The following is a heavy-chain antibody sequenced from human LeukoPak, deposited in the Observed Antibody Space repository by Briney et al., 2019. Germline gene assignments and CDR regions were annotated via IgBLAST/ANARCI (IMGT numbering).Heavy chain of an antibody. J-gene: IGHJ4*02. V-gene: IGHV3-23*01. CDR1: GFTFGSYA. CDR2: ITESGGGT. CDR3: AKGSAAGRPYYFDY. D-gene: IGHD6-25*01. Sequence: PGGSLRLSCAASGFTFGSYAMSWVRQAPGKGLEWVSAITESGGGTYNADSVKGRSTISRDNSKKTLFLQMNSLRAEDTAIYYCAKGSAAGRPYYFDYWGQGTLVTVSS.